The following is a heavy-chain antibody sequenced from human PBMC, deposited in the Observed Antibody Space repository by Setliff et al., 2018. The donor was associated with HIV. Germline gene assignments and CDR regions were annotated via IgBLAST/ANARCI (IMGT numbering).Heavy chain of an antibody. V-gene: IGHV4-39*01. D-gene: IGHD2-2*01. Sequence: TLSLTCTVSGGSISSDVYYWGWIRQPPGKTLEWIGDIHYTGSTHYNMSLTSRVTMSVDTSKNQFSLGLSSVTAADTAVYYCARRGEDCSRTSCYAFDVWGQGAMVTVSS. CDR1: GGSISSDVYY. CDR3: ARRGEDCSRTSCYAFDV. CDR2: IHYTGST. J-gene: IGHJ3*01.